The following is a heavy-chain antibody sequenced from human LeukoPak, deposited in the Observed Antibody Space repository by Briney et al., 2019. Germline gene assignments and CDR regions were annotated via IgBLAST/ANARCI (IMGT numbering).Heavy chain of an antibody. CDR2: IIPIFGTA. Sequence: SVKVSCXASGGTFSNYAISWVRQAHGQGLEWMGGIIPIFGTANYAQKFQGRVTITTDESTSTAYMELSSLRSEDTAVYYCATVPEGVPDAFDIWGQGTMVTVSS. CDR1: GGTFSNYA. V-gene: IGHV1-69*05. D-gene: IGHD3-16*01. CDR3: ATVPEGVPDAFDI. J-gene: IGHJ3*02.